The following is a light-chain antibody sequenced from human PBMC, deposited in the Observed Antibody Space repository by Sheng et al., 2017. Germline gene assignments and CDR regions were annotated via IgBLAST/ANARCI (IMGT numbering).Light chain of an antibody. CDR2: EVS. CDR1: QSLLHSDGKTY. CDR3: MQGAHLPLT. Sequence: DILLTQTPLSLSVTPGQPASISCRSSQSLLHSDGKTYLYWFLQRPGQSPQLLIYEVSNQFSGVPERFSGSGSGTHFTLEISRVEAEDVGIYFCMQGAHLPLTFGGGTRVDIK. J-gene: IGKJ4*01. V-gene: IGKV2-29*03.